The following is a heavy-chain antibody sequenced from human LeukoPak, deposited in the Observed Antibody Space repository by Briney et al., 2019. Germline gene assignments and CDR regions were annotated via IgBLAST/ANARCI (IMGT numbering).Heavy chain of an antibody. D-gene: IGHD6-13*01. CDR2: INPNSGGT. CDR1: GYTFTSYY. Sequence: ASVKVSCKASGYTFTSYYMHWVRQAPGQGLEWMGRINPNSGGTNYAQKFQGRVTMTRDTPISTAYMELSRLRSDDTAVYYCAREHPPSFSRQQLPLEVDYWGQGTLVTVSS. V-gene: IGHV1-2*06. CDR3: AREHPPSFSRQQLPLEVDY. J-gene: IGHJ4*02.